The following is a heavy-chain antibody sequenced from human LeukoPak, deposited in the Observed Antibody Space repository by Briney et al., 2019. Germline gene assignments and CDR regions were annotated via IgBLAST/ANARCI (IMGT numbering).Heavy chain of an antibody. CDR2: ISGTGGST. CDR3: AKDNKYYYGSGSYYIFDY. Sequence: GGSLRLSCAASGFTFSSYAMSWVRQAPGKGLELVSAISGTGGSTYYADSVKGRVTISRDYSKNTLYLQMNSLRAEDTAVYYCAKDNKYYYGSGSYYIFDYWGQGTLVTVSS. J-gene: IGHJ4*02. V-gene: IGHV3-23*01. D-gene: IGHD3-10*01. CDR1: GFTFSSYA.